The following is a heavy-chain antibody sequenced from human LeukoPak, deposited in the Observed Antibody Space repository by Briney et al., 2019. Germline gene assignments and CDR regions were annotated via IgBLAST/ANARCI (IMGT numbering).Heavy chain of an antibody. CDR3: AKLRSWYGESYFDY. J-gene: IGHJ4*02. D-gene: IGHD6-13*01. Sequence: GGSLRLSCAASGFTVSSNYMSWVRQAPGKGLEWVSVIYSGGTTYYADSVKDRFTISRDNSKNTLYLQMNSLRAEDTAVYYCAKLRSWYGESYFDYWGQGTLVTVSS. V-gene: IGHV3-53*01. CDR2: IYSGGTT. CDR1: GFTVSSNY.